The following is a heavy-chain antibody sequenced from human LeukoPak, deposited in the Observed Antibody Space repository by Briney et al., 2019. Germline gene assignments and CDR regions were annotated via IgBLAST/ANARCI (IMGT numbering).Heavy chain of an antibody. Sequence: PGGSLRLSYAASGFTFSSYAMHWVRQATGMGLEWVAVVSRDGSITYYADSVKGRFTLSRDNPKDTLYLQMNGLRAEDTAVYYCAKDLGHGSRWGVAFGYWGQGTLVTVSS. CDR2: VSRDGSIT. CDR3: AKDLGHGSRWGVAFGY. D-gene: IGHD3-10*01. J-gene: IGHJ4*02. V-gene: IGHV3-30*04. CDR1: GFTFSSYA.